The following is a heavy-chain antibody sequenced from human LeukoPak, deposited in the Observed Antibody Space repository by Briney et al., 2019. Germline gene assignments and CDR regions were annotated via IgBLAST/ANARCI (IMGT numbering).Heavy chain of an antibody. D-gene: IGHD3-10*01. Sequence: GGSLRLSCAASGFTFSSYGMSWVRQAPGKGLEWVANIKQDGSEKYYVDSVKGRLTISRDNAKNSLYLQMNSLRAEDTAVYYCARDAGSGSYFSYYYYMDVWGKGTTVTVSS. CDR1: GFTFSSYG. CDR3: ARDAGSGSYFSYYYYMDV. V-gene: IGHV3-7*01. CDR2: IKQDGSEK. J-gene: IGHJ6*03.